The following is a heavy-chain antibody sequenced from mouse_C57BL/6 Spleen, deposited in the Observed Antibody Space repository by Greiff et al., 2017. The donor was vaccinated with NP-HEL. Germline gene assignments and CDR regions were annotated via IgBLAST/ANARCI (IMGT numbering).Heavy chain of an antibody. CDR1: GYTFTSYW. CDR3: ARAVVATRYYSMDY. CDR2: IYPGSGST. D-gene: IGHD1-1*01. Sequence: QVQLQQPGAELVKPGASVKMSCKASGYTFTSYWITWVKQRPGQGLEWIGDIYPGSGSTNYNEKFKSKATLTVATSSSTAYMQLSSLTSEDSAVYYCARAVVATRYYSMDYWGQGTSVTVSS. V-gene: IGHV1-55*01. J-gene: IGHJ4*01.